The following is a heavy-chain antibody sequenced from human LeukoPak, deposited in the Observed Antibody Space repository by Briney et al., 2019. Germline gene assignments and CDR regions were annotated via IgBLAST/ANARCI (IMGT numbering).Heavy chain of an antibody. D-gene: IGHD3-3*01. V-gene: IGHV4-34*01. CDR3: ARGLYDFWSGHYNNWFDP. J-gene: IGHJ5*02. CDR2: INHSGST. Sequence: PSETLSLTCAVYGGSFSGYYWSWIRQPPGKGLEWIGEINHSGSTNYNPSLKSRVTISVDTSKNQFSLKLSSATAADTAVYYCARGLYDFWSGHYNNWFDPWGQGTLVTVSS. CDR1: GGSFSGYY.